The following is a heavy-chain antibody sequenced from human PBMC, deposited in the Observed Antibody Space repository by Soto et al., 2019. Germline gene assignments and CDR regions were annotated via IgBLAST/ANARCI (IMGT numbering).Heavy chain of an antibody. CDR3: ARGGDTSGSWPRY. CDR1: GFTFSSFS. CDR2: ISSSSTYI. D-gene: IGHD3-22*01. V-gene: IGHV3-21*01. J-gene: IGHJ4*02. Sequence: PVGSLRLSCAASGFTFSSFSMNWVRQAPGKGLEWVSSISSSSTYIYYADSVKGRFTISRDDAKNSLFLQMSSLRVADTAVYYCARGGDTSGSWPRYWGQGTLVTVSS.